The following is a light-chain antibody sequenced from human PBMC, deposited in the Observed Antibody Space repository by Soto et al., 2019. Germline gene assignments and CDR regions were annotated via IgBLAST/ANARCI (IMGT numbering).Light chain of an antibody. CDR3: QQRSNWPLT. J-gene: IGKJ4*01. CDR2: DAS. Sequence: EIVLTQSPATLSLSPGERATLSCRASQSVSSYLAWYQQKPGQAPRLLIYDASNRATGIPARFSGSGSGTDFTLTNSSLEPEDFAVYCCQQRSNWPLTFGGGTKVEIK. V-gene: IGKV3-11*01. CDR1: QSVSSY.